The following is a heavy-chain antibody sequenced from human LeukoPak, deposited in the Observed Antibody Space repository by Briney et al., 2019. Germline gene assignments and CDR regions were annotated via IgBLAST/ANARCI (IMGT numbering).Heavy chain of an antibody. CDR2: IYYSGST. Sequence: KPSETLSLTCTVSGASVSSASYWTWIRQPPGKGLEWIGYIYYSGSTNYNPSLKSRATISVDTSKNQFSLKLSSVTAADTAVYYCARNLGGSSWVFDYWGQGTLVTVSS. V-gene: IGHV4-61*01. CDR3: ARNLGGSSWVFDY. J-gene: IGHJ4*02. D-gene: IGHD6-13*01. CDR1: GASVSSASY.